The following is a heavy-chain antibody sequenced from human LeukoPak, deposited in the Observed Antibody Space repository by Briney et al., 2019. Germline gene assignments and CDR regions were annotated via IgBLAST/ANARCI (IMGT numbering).Heavy chain of an antibody. CDR3: ARDADDSSGYGFDY. Sequence: SETLSLTCTVSGGSISSGDYYWSWIRQPPGKGLEWIGYIYYSGSTYYNPSLKSRVTISVDTSKNQFSLKLSSVTAADTAVYYCARDADDSSGYGFDYWGQGTLVTVSS. D-gene: IGHD3-22*01. CDR2: IYYSGST. V-gene: IGHV4-30-4*08. J-gene: IGHJ4*02. CDR1: GGSISSGDYY.